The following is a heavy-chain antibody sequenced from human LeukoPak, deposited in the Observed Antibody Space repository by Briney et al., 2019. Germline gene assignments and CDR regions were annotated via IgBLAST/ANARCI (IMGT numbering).Heavy chain of an antibody. CDR1: GYTFTSHG. V-gene: IGHV1-18*01. J-gene: IGHJ4*02. CDR2: ISAYNGNT. CDR3: ATFTYGGDHGDY. D-gene: IGHD4-23*01. Sequence: GASVKVSCKASGYTFTSHGISWVRQAPGQGLEWMGWISAYNGNTNYAQKLQGRVTMTTDTSTSTAYMELRSLRSDDTAVYYCATFTYGGDHGDYWGQGTLVTVSS.